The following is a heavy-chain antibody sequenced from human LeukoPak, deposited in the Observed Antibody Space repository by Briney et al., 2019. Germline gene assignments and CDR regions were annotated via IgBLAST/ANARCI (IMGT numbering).Heavy chain of an antibody. CDR2: ISGSGGST. CDR1: GFTFSNYA. V-gene: IGHV3-23*01. D-gene: IGHD3-22*01. CDR3: AIGSPYHYDRSGYAAKH. Sequence: GGSLRLSCAASGFTFSNYAMSWVRQAPGVGLEWVSAISGSGGSTYYPGSVKGRFTISRDNSKNTLYLEMNSLRAEDTAVYYCAIGSPYHYDRSGYAAKHWGQGTLVTVSS. J-gene: IGHJ1*01.